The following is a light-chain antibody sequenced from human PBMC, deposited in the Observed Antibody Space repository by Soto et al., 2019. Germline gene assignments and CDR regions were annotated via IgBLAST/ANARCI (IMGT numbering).Light chain of an antibody. CDR3: QQHGSSLTWT. J-gene: IGKJ1*01. V-gene: IGKV3-20*01. Sequence: NVLTQSPVTLSLTSGERATLSSRASQSVSSSYLAWYQQKPGQAPRLLIYGASSRATGIPDRFSGSGSGTDFTLTISRLEPEDFAVYYCQQHGSSLTWTFGQGTKVDIK. CDR1: QSVSSSY. CDR2: GAS.